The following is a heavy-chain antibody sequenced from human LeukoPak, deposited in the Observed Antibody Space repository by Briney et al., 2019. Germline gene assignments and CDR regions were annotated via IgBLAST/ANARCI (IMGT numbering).Heavy chain of an antibody. Sequence: GGSLRLSCAAYGFTFSSYGMHLVRQAPGKGLEWVAVISYDGSNKYYADSVKGRFTISRDNSKNTLYLQMNSLRAEDTAVYYCAKDQRDFWSGPYGMDVWGQGTTVTVSS. CDR2: ISYDGSNK. CDR3: AKDQRDFWSGPYGMDV. CDR1: GFTFSSYG. J-gene: IGHJ6*02. D-gene: IGHD3-3*01. V-gene: IGHV3-30*18.